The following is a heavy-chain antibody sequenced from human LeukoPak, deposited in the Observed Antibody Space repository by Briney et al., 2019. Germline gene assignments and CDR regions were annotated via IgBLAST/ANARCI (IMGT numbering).Heavy chain of an antibody. CDR1: GFTFSSYW. CDR2: IKQDGSEK. CDR3: ARPRYYGDDAFDI. V-gene: IGHV3-7*01. J-gene: IGHJ3*02. Sequence: GGSLRLSCAASGFTFSSYWMSWVRQAPGKGLEGVANIKQDGSEKYYVDSVKGRFTFSRDNAKNSVYLQMNSLRAEDTAVYYCARPRYYGDDAFDIWGQGTMVTVSS. D-gene: IGHD4-17*01.